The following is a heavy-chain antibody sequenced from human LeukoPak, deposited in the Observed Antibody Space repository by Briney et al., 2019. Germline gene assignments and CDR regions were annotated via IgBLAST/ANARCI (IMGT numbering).Heavy chain of an antibody. J-gene: IGHJ4*02. CDR3: ARGKRITMVRGVPRFDY. V-gene: IGHV1-18*01. D-gene: IGHD3-10*01. Sequence: ASVKVSCKASGYTFTSYGISWVRQAPGQGLEWMGWISAYNGNTNYAQKLQGRVTMTTDTSTSTAYMELRSLRSDDTAVYYCARGKRITMVRGVPRFDYWGQGTLVTVSS. CDR2: ISAYNGNT. CDR1: GYTFTSYG.